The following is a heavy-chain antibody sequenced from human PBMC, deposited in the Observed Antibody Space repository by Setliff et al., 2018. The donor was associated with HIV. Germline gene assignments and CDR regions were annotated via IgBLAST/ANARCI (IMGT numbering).Heavy chain of an antibody. CDR3: ARQDVGAYAPLRY. CDR1: GFMFNMFW. Sequence: PGGSLRLSCKGSGFMFNMFWMSWIRQSPGEGLVWVSRINSDGSSTSYADSVKGRFTISRDNAKNTLYLQMNSLRAEDTALYYCARQDVGAYAPLRYWGQGTLVTVSS. V-gene: IGHV3-74*01. D-gene: IGHD5-12*01. J-gene: IGHJ4*02. CDR2: INSDGSST.